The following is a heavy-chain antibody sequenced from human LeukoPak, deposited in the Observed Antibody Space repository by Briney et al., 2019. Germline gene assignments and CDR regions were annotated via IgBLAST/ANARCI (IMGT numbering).Heavy chain of an antibody. V-gene: IGHV3-48*03. CDR1: GFTFSNYE. CDR2: ISSSGSTI. J-gene: IGHJ4*02. D-gene: IGHD1-26*01. Sequence: PGGSLRLSCAASGFTFSNYEMNWVRQAPGKGLEWISYISSSGSTIYYADSVKGRFSISRDNAKNSLYLQMNSLTAEDTAVYYCARDKRVGATILDYWGQGTLVTVSS. CDR3: ARDKRVGATILDY.